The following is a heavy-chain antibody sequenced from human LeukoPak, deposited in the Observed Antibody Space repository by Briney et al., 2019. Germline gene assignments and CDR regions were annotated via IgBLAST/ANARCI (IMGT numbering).Heavy chain of an antibody. CDR3: ARDKAVAGANDY. J-gene: IGHJ4*02. Sequence: GGSLRLPCAASGFTFSSYSMNWVRQAPGKGLEWVSSISSSSSYIYYADSVKGRFTISRDNAKNSLYLQMNSLRAEDTAVYYCARDKAVAGANDYWGQGTLVTVSS. D-gene: IGHD6-19*01. CDR2: ISSSSSYI. V-gene: IGHV3-21*01. CDR1: GFTFSSYS.